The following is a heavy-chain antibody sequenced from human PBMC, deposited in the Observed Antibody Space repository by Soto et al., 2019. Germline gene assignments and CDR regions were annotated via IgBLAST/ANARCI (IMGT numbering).Heavy chain of an antibody. Sequence: GGSLRLACAACGFSFSNAWMSWVRKAPGEGLEWVGRIKSKTDGGTTDYAAPVKGRFTISRDDSKNTLYLQMNSLKTEDTAVYYCTTDPQYQLLSQSGYWGQGTLVTVSS. J-gene: IGHJ4*02. CDR1: GFSFSNAW. CDR2: IKSKTDGGTT. D-gene: IGHD2-2*01. CDR3: TTDPQYQLLSQSGY. V-gene: IGHV3-15*01.